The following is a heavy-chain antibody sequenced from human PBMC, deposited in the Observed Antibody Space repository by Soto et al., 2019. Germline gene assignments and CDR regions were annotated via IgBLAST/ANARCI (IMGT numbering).Heavy chain of an antibody. V-gene: IGHV3-23*01. J-gene: IGHJ6*03. CDR2: ISGSGGST. CDR3: AKDASSSSSGVGYYYYMDV. D-gene: IGHD6-6*01. Sequence: GGSLRLSCAASGFTFSSYAMSWVRQAPGKGLEWVSAISGSGGSTYYADSGKGRFNISRDNSKNTLYLQMNSLRAEDTAVYYCAKDASSSSSGVGYYYYMDVWGKGTTVTVSS. CDR1: GFTFSSYA.